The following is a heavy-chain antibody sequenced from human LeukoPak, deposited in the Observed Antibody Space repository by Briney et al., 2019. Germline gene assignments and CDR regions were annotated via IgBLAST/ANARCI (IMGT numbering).Heavy chain of an antibody. V-gene: IGHV4-4*07. J-gene: IGHJ4*02. Sequence: SETLSLTCTVSGGSISSYYWSWIRQPAGKGLEWIGRIYTSGSTNYNPSLKSRVTMSVDTSKNQSSLKLSSVTAADTAVYYCAREGRGYSYGLLFDYWGQGTLVTVSS. CDR2: IYTSGST. CDR1: GGSISSYY. CDR3: AREGRGYSYGLLFDY. D-gene: IGHD5-18*01.